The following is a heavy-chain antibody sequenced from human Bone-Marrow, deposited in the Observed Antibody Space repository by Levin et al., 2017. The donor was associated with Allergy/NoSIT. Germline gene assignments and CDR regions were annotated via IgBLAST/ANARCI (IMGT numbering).Heavy chain of an antibody. J-gene: IGHJ3*02. V-gene: IGHV1-2*06. CDR1: GYTFTGHH. CDR2: INPNSGVT. D-gene: IGHD3-22*01. Sequence: VASVKVSCKASGYTFTGHHIYWVRQAPGQGLEWVGRINPNSGVTNYAQKFQGRVTMTRDTSITTAYLELRRQRSDDPAVYYGARSVPEIVTLHLGAFDIWGQGTMLTVSS. CDR3: ARSVPEIVTLHLGAFDI.